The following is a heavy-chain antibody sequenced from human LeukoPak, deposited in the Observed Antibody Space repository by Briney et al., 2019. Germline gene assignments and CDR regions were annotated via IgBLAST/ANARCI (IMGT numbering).Heavy chain of an antibody. CDR3: AQGYSSSWYDGY. Sequence: PSETLSLTCTVSGYSISSGYYWGRIRQPPGKGLEWIGSIYHSGSTYYNPSLKSRVTISVDTSKNQFSLKLSSVTAADTAVYYCAQGYSSSWYDGYWGQGTLVTVSS. J-gene: IGHJ4*02. V-gene: IGHV4-38-2*02. CDR1: GYSISSGYY. CDR2: IYHSGST. D-gene: IGHD6-13*01.